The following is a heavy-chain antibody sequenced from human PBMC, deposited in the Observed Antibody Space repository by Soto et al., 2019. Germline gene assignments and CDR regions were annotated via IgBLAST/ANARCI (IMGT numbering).Heavy chain of an antibody. J-gene: IGHJ6*02. CDR3: ARGGAVAGSGGYYYYGMDV. CDR1: GGTFSSYG. V-gene: IGHV1-69*01. CDR2: IIPIFGTA. D-gene: IGHD6-19*01. Sequence: QVQLVQSGAEVKKPGSSVKVSCKASGGTFSSYGISWVRQAPGQGLEWMGGIIPIFGTANYAQKFQGRVTITADESTSTAYMELSSLRSEDTAVYYCARGGAVAGSGGYYYYGMDVWGQGTTVTVSS.